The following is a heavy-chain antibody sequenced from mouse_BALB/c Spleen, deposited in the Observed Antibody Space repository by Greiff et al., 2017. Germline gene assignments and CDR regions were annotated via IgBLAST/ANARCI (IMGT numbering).Heavy chain of an antibody. CDR3: ARRARLYAMDY. Sequence: QVQLQQSAAELARPGASVKMSCKASGYTFTSYTMHWVKQRPGQGLEWIGYINPSSGYTEYNQKFKDKTTLTADKSSSTAYMQLSSLTSEDSAVYYCARRARLYAMDYWGQGTSVTVSS. J-gene: IGHJ4*01. D-gene: IGHD3-1*01. V-gene: IGHV1-4*02. CDR1: GYTFTSYT. CDR2: INPSSGYT.